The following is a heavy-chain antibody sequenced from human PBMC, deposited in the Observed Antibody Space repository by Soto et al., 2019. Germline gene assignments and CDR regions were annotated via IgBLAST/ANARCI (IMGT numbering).Heavy chain of an antibody. V-gene: IGHV1-46*01. CDR3: ARVRSGGSYGSWFDP. CDR2: INPSGGST. Sequence: ASVKVSCKASGYTFTSYYMHWVRQAPGQGLEWMGIINPSGGSTSYAQKSQGRVTMTRDTSTSTVYMELSSLRSEDTAVYYCARVRSGGSYGSWFDPWGQGTLVTVSS. CDR1: GYTFTSYY. J-gene: IGHJ5*02. D-gene: IGHD1-26*01.